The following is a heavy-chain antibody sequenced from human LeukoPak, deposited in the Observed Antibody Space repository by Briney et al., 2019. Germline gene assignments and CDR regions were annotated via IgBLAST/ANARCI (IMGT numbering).Heavy chain of an antibody. CDR1: GGSLSSFY. Sequence: PSETLSLTCTVSGGSLSSFYWSWIRQPPGQGLEWIGYIYYSGGTNYNPSLKSRVTISVDTSKTQFSLKLSSVTAADTAVYYCARGPDIVVVVAAKGPGWFDPWGQGTLVTVSS. CDR2: IYYSGGT. V-gene: IGHV4-59*01. D-gene: IGHD2-15*01. J-gene: IGHJ5*02. CDR3: ARGPDIVVVVAAKGPGWFDP.